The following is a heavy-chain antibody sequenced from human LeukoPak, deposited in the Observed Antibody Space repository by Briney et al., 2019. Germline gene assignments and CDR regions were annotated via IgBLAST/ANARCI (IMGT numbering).Heavy chain of an antibody. CDR3: VKNNWFDP. V-gene: IGHV4-34*01. CDR2: INHSGST. Sequence: SETLSLTCAVYGGSFSGYYWSWIRQPPGKGLEWIGEINHSGSTNYNPSLKSRVTISVDTSENQFSLKLSSVTAADTAVYYCVKNNWFDPWGQGTLVTVSS. J-gene: IGHJ5*02. CDR1: GGSFSGYY.